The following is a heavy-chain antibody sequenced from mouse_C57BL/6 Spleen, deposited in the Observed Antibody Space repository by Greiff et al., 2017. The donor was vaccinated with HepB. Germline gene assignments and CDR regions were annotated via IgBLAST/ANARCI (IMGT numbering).Heavy chain of an antibody. CDR3: ARKKGERGKSRLRAMEY. J-gene: IGHJ4*01. D-gene: IGHD3-2*02. CDR1: GYTFTGYW. CDR2: ILPGSGST. V-gene: IGHV1-9*01. Sequence: QVQLQQSGAELMKPGASVKLSCKATGYTFTGYWIEWVKQRPGHGLEWIGEILPGSGSTNYNEKFKGKATFTADTSSNTAYMQLSSLTTEDSAIYYCARKKGERGKSRLRAMEYGGEGTSVSGSS.